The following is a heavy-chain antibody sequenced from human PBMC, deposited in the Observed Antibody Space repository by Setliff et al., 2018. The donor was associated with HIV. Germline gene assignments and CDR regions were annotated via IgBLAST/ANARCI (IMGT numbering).Heavy chain of an antibody. CDR1: GFIFSSYN. J-gene: IGHJ4*02. CDR3: ARDLSPGITAPLDY. Sequence: GGSLRLSCAASGFIFSSYNINWVRQAPGKGLEWVSSISGSSTYIYYADSVKGRFTISRGNAKNSLYLQMNSLRAEDTAVYYCARDLSPGITAPLDYWGQGTLVTVSS. V-gene: IGHV3-21*01. CDR2: ISGSSTYI. D-gene: IGHD6-13*01.